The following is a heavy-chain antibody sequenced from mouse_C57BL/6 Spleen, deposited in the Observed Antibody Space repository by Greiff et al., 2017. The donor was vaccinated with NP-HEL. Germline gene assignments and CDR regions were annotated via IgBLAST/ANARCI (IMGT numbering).Heavy chain of an antibody. D-gene: IGHD2-1*01. CDR2: IDPETGGT. Sequence: QVQLQQSGAELVRPGASVTLSCKASGYTFTDYEMHWVKQTPVHGLEWIGAIDPETGGTAYNQKFKGKAILTADKSSSTAYMELRSLTSEDSAVYYCTRSDGNYESYFDYWGQGTTLTVSS. V-gene: IGHV1-15*01. CDR3: TRSDGNYESYFDY. J-gene: IGHJ2*01. CDR1: GYTFTDYE.